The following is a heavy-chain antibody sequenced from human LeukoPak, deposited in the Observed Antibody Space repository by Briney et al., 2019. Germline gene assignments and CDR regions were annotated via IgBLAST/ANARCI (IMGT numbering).Heavy chain of an antibody. CDR3: ARAGLGFGELT. V-gene: IGHV1-8*02. CDR1: GYTFTSYD. D-gene: IGHD3-10*01. J-gene: IGHJ5*02. CDR2: MNPNTGAT. Sequence: ASVKVSCKASGYTFTSYDINWVRQATGQGLEWMGWMNPNTGATEYTQKLQGRVTMTRNTSVTTAYMQLSSLTSEDTAVYYCARAGLGFGELTWGQGTLVTVSA.